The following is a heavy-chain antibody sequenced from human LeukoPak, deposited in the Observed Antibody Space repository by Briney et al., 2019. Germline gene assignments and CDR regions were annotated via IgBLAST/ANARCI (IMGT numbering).Heavy chain of an antibody. D-gene: IGHD6-19*01. CDR2: INPNSGGT. CDR3: ARDSSGWHNWFDP. J-gene: IGHJ5*02. V-gene: IGHV1-2*02. CDR1: GYTFTGYY. Sequence: ASVKVSCKAFGYTFTGYYMHWVRQAPGQGLEWMGWINPNSGGTNYAQKFQGRVTMTRDTSISTAYMELSRLRSDDTAVYYCARDSSGWHNWFDPWGQGTLVTVSS.